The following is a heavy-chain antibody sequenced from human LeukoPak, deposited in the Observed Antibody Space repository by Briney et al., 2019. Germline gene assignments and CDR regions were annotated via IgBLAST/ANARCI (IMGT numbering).Heavy chain of an antibody. CDR2: IYPGDSDT. D-gene: IGHD3-22*01. CDR3: ARWMDYYDSSGYKNWFDP. Sequence: GESLKISCKGSGYSFTSYWIGWVRQMPGKGLEWMGIIYPGDSDTRYSPSFQGQVTISADKSISTAYLQWSSLKASDTAMYYCARWMDYYDSSGYKNWFDPWGQGTLVTVSS. CDR1: GYSFTSYW. V-gene: IGHV5-51*01. J-gene: IGHJ5*02.